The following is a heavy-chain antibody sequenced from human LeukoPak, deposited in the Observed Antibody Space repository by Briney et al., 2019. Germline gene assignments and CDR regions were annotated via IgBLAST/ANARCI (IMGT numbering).Heavy chain of an antibody. V-gene: IGHV3-23*01. D-gene: IGHD2-2*01. J-gene: IGHJ4*02. CDR2: ISGSGDYT. CDR3: AKASRGAPYCGGSSCLKYFDY. Sequence: PGGSLRLSCAASGSTFSNNAMSWVRQAPGKGLEWVSGISGSGDYTYYADSVKGRFTISRDNSKNTLYLQMNSMRAEDTAIYYCAKASRGAPYCGGSSCLKYFDYWGQGTLVTVSS. CDR1: GSTFSNNA.